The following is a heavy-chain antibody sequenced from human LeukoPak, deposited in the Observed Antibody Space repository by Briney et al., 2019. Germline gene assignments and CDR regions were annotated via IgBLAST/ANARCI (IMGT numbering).Heavy chain of an antibody. D-gene: IGHD6-19*01. CDR1: GTSIRSGSYY. Sequence: PSETLSLTCTVTGTSIRSGSYYWNWIRQPAGKGLEWIGRIYTSRSTNYNPSLKSRVTMSVDTSKNQFSLKLSSVTAADTAVYYCARDGDRGAVGLYYYMDVWGKGTTVTVSS. V-gene: IGHV4-61*02. J-gene: IGHJ6*03. CDR3: ARDGDRGAVGLYYYMDV. CDR2: IYTSRST.